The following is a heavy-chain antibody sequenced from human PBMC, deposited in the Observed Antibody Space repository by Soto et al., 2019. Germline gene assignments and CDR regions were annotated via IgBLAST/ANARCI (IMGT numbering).Heavy chain of an antibody. Sequence: QVQLVQSGAEVKKPGASAKVSCKASGYILSNYGVSWVRQAPGQGIEWMGWISAGNINTNYAQKFHDRVTMTADTSTSTAYVELRSLRSGDTAVYFCGRLRWGRDSYPGLLDMWGQGTMVTVSS. D-gene: IGHD2-21*02. V-gene: IGHV1-18*01. CDR1: GYILSNYG. CDR3: GRLRWGRDSYPGLLDM. CDR2: ISAGNINT. J-gene: IGHJ3*02.